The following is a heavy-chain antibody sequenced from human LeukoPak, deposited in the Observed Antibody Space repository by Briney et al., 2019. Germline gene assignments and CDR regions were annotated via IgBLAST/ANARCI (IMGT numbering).Heavy chain of an antibody. V-gene: IGHV3-74*01. CDR2: INRDATTI. J-gene: IGHJ4*02. CDR1: GFTFSSYW. Sequence: GGSLRLSCAASGFTFSSYWFHWVRQAPGKGLAWVSRINRDATTITYADSVKGRFTISRDNSKNTLYLQMDSLRADDTSVYYCARDRTDYFFDYWGQGTLVTVSS. D-gene: IGHD1-14*01. CDR3: ARDRTDYFFDY.